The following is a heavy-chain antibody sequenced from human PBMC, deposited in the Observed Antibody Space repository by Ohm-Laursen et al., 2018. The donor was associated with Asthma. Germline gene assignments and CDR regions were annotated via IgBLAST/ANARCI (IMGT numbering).Heavy chain of an antibody. J-gene: IGHJ4*02. CDR1: GGSFSGYY. Sequence: SETLSLTCAVYGGSFSGYYWSWIRQPPGKGLEWIGEINHSGSTNYNPSLKSRVTISVDTSKNRFSLKLSSVTAADTAVYYCARFVAVAGRDYFDYWGQGTLVTVSS. D-gene: IGHD6-19*01. CDR2: INHSGST. V-gene: IGHV4-34*01. CDR3: ARFVAVAGRDYFDY.